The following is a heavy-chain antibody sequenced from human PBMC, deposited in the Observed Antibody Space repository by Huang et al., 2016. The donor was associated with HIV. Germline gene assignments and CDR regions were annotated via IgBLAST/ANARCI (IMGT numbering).Heavy chain of an antibody. Sequence: EVQLVESGGGLVQPGRSLRLSCVVSGFTFDDYAMQWVRQGPGKGPEWVSGFNWNSGNKGYADSVRGRFTISRDNAKNSLYLQMNSLRAEDTALYYCGKDNGRDYYYGMDAWGRGTTVIVSS. J-gene: IGHJ6*02. CDR3: GKDNGRDYYYGMDA. V-gene: IGHV3-9*01. CDR2: FNWNSGNK. CDR1: GFTFDDYA.